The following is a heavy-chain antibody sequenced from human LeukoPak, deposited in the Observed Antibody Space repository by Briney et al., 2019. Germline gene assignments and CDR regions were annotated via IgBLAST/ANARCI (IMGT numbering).Heavy chain of an antibody. D-gene: IGHD3-3*01. V-gene: IGHV3-30*03. CDR2: ISYDGSNK. Sequence: GGSLRLSCAASGFTFSSYGMHWVRQAPGKGLEWVAVISYDGSNKYYADSVKGRFTISRDNSKNTLYLQMNSLRAEDTAVYYCAREGYDFWSGYLDYWGQGTLVTVSS. CDR3: AREGYDFWSGYLDY. CDR1: GFTFSSYG. J-gene: IGHJ4*02.